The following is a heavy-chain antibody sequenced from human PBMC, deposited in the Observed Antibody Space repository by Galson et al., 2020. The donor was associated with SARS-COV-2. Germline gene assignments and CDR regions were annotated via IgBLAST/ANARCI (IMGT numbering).Heavy chain of an antibody. CDR3: AKDIYPVGWQYFDY. CDR2: ISWNSGSI. CDR1: GFTFDDYA. V-gene: IGHV3-9*01. J-gene: IGHJ4*02. Sequence: GGSLRLSCAASGFTFDDYAMHWVRQAPGKGLEWVSGISWNSGSIGYADSVKGRFTISRDNAKNSLYLQMNSLRAEDTALYYCAKDIYPVGWQYFDYWGQGTLVTVSS. D-gene: IGHD6-19*01.